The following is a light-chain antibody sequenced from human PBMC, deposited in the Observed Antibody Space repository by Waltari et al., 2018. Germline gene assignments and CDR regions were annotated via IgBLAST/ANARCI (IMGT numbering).Light chain of an antibody. J-gene: IGLJ1*01. CDR3: SSYTSTSTPYV. CDR2: EVS. CDR1: SSDVGGFKY. Sequence: QSALTQPASVSGSPGHSITISCTGSSSDVGGFKYVSWYQQYPGKVPKHMIYEVSNRPSGVSNRFSASKSGNTASLTIYGLQAEDEADYYCSSYTSTSTPYVFGTGTKVTVL. V-gene: IGLV2-14*01.